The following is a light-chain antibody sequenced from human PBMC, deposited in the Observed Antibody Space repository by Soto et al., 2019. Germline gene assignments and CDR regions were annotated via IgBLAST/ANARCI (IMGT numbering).Light chain of an antibody. V-gene: IGKV3-20*01. Sequence: IVLTQSPGTLSLSPWERATLSCRASQSVSSNYLAWYQQKPGQAPRLLIYGASSRATGIPDRFSGSGSGTDFTLTISRLEPEDFAVYYCQHYGSSPETFGQGTKVDI. CDR2: GAS. J-gene: IGKJ1*01. CDR1: QSVSSNY. CDR3: QHYGSSPET.